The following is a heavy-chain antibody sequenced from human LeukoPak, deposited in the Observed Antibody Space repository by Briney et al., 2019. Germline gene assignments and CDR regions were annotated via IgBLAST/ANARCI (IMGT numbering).Heavy chain of an antibody. Sequence: GGSLRLSCAASGFTFSSYGMHWVRQAPGKGLEWVAVISYDGSNKYYADSVKGRFTISRDNSKNTLYLQMNSLRAEDTAVYYCARDTPGRNWFDPWGQGTLVTVSS. CDR2: ISYDGSNK. J-gene: IGHJ5*02. V-gene: IGHV3-30*03. CDR1: GFTFSSYG. CDR3: ARDTPGRNWFDP.